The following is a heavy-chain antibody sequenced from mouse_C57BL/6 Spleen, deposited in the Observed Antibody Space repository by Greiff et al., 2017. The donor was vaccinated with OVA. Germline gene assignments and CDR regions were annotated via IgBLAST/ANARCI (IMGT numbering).Heavy chain of an antibody. CDR2: ISSGSSTI. J-gene: IGHJ4*01. V-gene: IGHV5-17*01. D-gene: IGHD1-1*01. CDR1: GFTFSDYG. CDR3: ARGDYGSRMDY. Sequence: EVKVVESGGGLVKPGGSLKLSCAASGFTFSDYGMHWVRQAPEKGLEWVAYISSGSSTIYYADTVKGRFTISRDNAKNTLFLQMTSLRSEDTAMYYCARGDYGSRMDYWGQGTSVTVSS.